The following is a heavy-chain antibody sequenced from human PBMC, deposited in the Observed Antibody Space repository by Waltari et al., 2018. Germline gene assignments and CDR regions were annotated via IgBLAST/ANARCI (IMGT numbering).Heavy chain of an antibody. CDR2: IKQDGSEK. CDR3: ASDPTGYYYYYMDV. D-gene: IGHD4-17*01. V-gene: IGHV3-7*01. J-gene: IGHJ6*03. CDR1: GFTFSSYW. Sequence: EVQLVESGRGLVQPGGSLRLSCAASGFTFSSYWMSWVRQAPGKGLEWVANIKQDGSEKYYVDSVKGRFTISRDNAKNSLYLQMNSLRAEDTAVYYCASDPTGYYYYYMDVWGKGTTVTVSS.